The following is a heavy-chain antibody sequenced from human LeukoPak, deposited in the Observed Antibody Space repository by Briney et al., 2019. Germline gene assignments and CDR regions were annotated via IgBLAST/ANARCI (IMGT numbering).Heavy chain of an antibody. J-gene: IGHJ4*02. CDR3: ARGTVTTEYFDY. D-gene: IGHD4-17*01. CDR1: GGSISSYY. V-gene: IGHV4-59*01. CDR2: IYYGGST. Sequence: PSETLSLTCTVSGGSISSYYWSWIRQPPGKGLEWIGYIYYGGSTNYNPSLKSRVTISVDTSKNQFSLNLSSVTAADTAVYYCARGTVTTEYFDYWGQGTLVTVSS.